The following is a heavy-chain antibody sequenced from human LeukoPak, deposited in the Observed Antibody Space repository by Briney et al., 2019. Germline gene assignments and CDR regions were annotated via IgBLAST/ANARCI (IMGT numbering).Heavy chain of an antibody. CDR1: GYTFTSYD. CDR2: MNPNSGNT. Sequence: VASVKVSCKASGYTFTSYDNNWVRQATGQGLEWMGWMNPNSGNTGYAQKFQGRVTITRNTSISTAYMELSSLRSEDTAVYYCARVGRDGYNYYFDYWGQGTLVTVSS. CDR3: ARVGRDGYNYYFDY. V-gene: IGHV1-8*03. D-gene: IGHD5-24*01. J-gene: IGHJ4*02.